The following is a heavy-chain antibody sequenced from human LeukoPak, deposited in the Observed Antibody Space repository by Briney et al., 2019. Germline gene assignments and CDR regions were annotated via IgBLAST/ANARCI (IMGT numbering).Heavy chain of an antibody. CDR2: IWYDGSNK. D-gene: IGHD5-18*01. Sequence: GGSLRLSCAASGFTFSDYAMHWVRQAPGKGLEWVTFIWYDGSNKYYADSVKGRFTISRDNAENSLYLQMNSLRVEDTAFYYCARDLAYSRLDYWGQGMLVTVSS. V-gene: IGHV3-33*01. CDR3: ARDLAYSRLDY. CDR1: GFTFSDYA. J-gene: IGHJ4*02.